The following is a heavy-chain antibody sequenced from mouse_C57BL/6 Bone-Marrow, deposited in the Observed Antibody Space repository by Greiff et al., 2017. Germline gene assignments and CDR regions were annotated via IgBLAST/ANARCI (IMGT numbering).Heavy chain of an antibody. D-gene: IGHD2-4*01. Sequence: EVKLQESGGGLVQPGGSMKLSCAASGFTFSDAWMDWVRQSPEKGLEWVAEIRNKANNHATYYAESVKGRFTISRDDSKSSIYLQMNRLRAEDTGIYYCTRVDYHCYFDVWGTGTTVTVSS. CDR1: GFTFSDAW. CDR3: TRVDYHCYFDV. J-gene: IGHJ1*03. V-gene: IGHV6-6*01. CDR2: IRNKANNHAT.